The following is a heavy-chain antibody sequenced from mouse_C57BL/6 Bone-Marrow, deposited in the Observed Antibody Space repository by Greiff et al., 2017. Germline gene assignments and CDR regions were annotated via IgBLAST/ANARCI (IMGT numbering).Heavy chain of an antibody. CDR2: IYPGDGDT. CDR3: AFITKAMDY. J-gene: IGHJ4*01. Sequence: VQLQESGPELVKPGASVKISCKASGYAFSSSWMNWVKQRPGKGLEWIGRIYPGDGDTNYNGKFKGKATLTADKSSSTAYMQLSSLTSEDSAVYFCAFITKAMDYWGQGTSVTVSS. D-gene: IGHD1-1*01. V-gene: IGHV1-82*01. CDR1: GYAFSSSW.